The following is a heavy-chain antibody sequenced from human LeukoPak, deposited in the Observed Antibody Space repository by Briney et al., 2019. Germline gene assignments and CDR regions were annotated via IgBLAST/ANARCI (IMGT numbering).Heavy chain of an antibody. V-gene: IGHV3-11*06. D-gene: IGHD6-19*01. Sequence: GGSLRLSCAASGFTFSDYYMNWIRQAPGKGLEWVSYMSGRRNYTDYADSVKGRFTISRDNAKNSLYLHMNSLRVEDTAAYYCARESSSGLIIDYWGQGTLVTVSS. CDR3: ARESSSGLIIDY. J-gene: IGHJ4*02. CDR2: MSGRRNYT. CDR1: GFTFSDYY.